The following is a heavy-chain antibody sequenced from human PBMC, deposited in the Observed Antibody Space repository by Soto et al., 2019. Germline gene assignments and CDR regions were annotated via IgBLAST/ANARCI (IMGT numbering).Heavy chain of an antibody. CDR3: ARDVNWKVGWFDP. V-gene: IGHV4-61*01. Sequence: QVQLQESGPGLVKPSATLSLTCTVSGGSVSSGSYYWSWIRQPTGKGLEWIGYIYYSGSTNYNPSLKSRGTISVDTAKNQFSLKLSFVAAADTAVYYCARDVNWKVGWFDPWGQGTLVTVSS. J-gene: IGHJ5*02. D-gene: IGHD1-20*01. CDR1: GGSVSSGSYY. CDR2: IYYSGST.